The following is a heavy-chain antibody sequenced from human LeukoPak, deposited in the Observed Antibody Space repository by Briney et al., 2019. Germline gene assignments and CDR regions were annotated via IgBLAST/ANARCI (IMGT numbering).Heavy chain of an antibody. CDR1: GFTFSDYY. J-gene: IGHJ5*02. V-gene: IGHV3-11*06. CDR2: ISSSSSYT. CDR3: ARDRSWAAAGNWSDP. D-gene: IGHD6-13*01. Sequence: GGSLRLSCAASGFTFSDYYMSWIRQAPGKGLEWVSYISSSSSYTNYADSVKGRFTISRDNAKNSLYLQVNSLRAEDTAVYYCARDRSWAAAGNWSDPWGQGTLVTVSS.